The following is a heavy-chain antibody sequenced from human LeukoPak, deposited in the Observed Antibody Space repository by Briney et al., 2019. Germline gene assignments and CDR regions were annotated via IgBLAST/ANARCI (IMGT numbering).Heavy chain of an antibody. V-gene: IGHV1-18*01. J-gene: IGHJ4*02. CDR2: MSAHNGNT. D-gene: IGHD3-9*01. CDR1: GYTVTSYG. CDR3: ARGGRVYYDILTGYYTPHYFDY. Sequence: GASVKVSFKASGYTVTSYGISSVRQAPGHGLEWMGWMSAHNGNTNYAQKLQGRVTMTTDTSTSTAYMELRSLRSDDTAVYYCARGGRVYYDILTGYYTPHYFDYWGQGTLVTVSS.